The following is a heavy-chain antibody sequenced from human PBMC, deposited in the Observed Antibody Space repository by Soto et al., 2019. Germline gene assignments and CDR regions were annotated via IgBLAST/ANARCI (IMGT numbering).Heavy chain of an antibody. CDR2: IIPIFGTA. CDR1: GGTFSSYA. V-gene: IGHV1-69*13. D-gene: IGHD2-2*01. Sequence: SVKVSCKASGGTFSSYAISWVRQAPGQGLEWMGGIIPIFGTANYAQKFQGRVTITADESTSTAYMELSSLRSEDTAVYYCAREIDLVVVPAANEGYYYGMDVWGQGTMVTLSS. J-gene: IGHJ6*02. CDR3: AREIDLVVVPAANEGYYYGMDV.